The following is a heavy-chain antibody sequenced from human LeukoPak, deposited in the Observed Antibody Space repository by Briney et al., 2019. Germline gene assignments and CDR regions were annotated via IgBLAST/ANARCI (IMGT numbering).Heavy chain of an antibody. CDR3: ARHDDEGYGPDY. J-gene: IGHJ4*02. D-gene: IGHD5-12*01. CDR1: GYTFTGYY. Sequence: VASVKVSCKASGYTFTGYYMHWVRQAPGQGLGWMGWINPNSGGTNYAQKFQGRVTMTRETSISTAYMELSRLRSDDTAVYYCARHDDEGYGPDYWGQGTLVTVSS. CDR2: INPNSGGT. V-gene: IGHV1-2*02.